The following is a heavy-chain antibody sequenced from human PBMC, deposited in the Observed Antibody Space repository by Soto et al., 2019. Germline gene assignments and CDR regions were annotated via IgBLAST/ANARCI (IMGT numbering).Heavy chain of an antibody. CDR1: GFTFSSYA. V-gene: IGHV3-30-3*01. Sequence: QVQLVESGGGVVQPGRSLRLSCAASGFTFSSYAMHWVRQAPGKGLEWVAVISYDGSNKYYADSVKGRFTISRDNSKNTLYLQMNSLRAEDTAVYYCASENRRYFDYWGQGTLVTVSS. CDR3: ASENRRYFDY. J-gene: IGHJ4*02. CDR2: ISYDGSNK.